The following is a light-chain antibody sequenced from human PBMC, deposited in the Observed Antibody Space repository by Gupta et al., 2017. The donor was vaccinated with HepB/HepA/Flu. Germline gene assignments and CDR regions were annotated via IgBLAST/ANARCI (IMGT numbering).Light chain of an antibody. CDR3: LTWDTSLSVSL. J-gene: IGLJ3*02. CDR1: SSNIGNNY. Sequence: QSVLTQPPSVSAAPGQKVTISCSGSSSNIGNNYVFWYQHLPGTAPKLLIYENDKRPSGIPDRFSGYKSGTSATLGITGLQTGDEADYYCLTWDTSLSVSLFGGGTKLTVL. CDR2: END. V-gene: IGLV1-51*02.